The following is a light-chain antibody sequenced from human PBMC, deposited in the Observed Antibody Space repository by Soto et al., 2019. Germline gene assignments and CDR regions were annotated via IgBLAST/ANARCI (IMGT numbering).Light chain of an antibody. CDR2: GAS. CDR3: QQNDDSPGT. Sequence: ILLTQSPCTLSLSPGERATLSCRASQSISRSYLAWYQQKPGQAPRLLMYGASNRATAIPERFSGSGSGTDFTLTISRLEPEDFAVYYCQQNDDSPGTFGQGTKVDIK. V-gene: IGKV3-20*01. CDR1: QSISRSY. J-gene: IGKJ1*01.